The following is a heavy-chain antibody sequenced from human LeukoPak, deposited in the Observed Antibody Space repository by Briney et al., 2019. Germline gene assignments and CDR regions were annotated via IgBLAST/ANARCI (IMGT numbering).Heavy chain of an antibody. V-gene: IGHV1-24*01. CDR2: FDPEDGET. D-gene: IGHD5-18*01. CDR1: GYTLTELS. Sequence: ASVKVSCKVSGYTLTELSMHWVRQAPGEGLEWMGGFDPEDGETIYARKFQGRVTMTEDTSTDTAYMELSSLRSEDTAVYYCATPAGDSYGIVFDYWGQGTLVTVSS. CDR3: ATPAGDSYGIVFDY. J-gene: IGHJ4*02.